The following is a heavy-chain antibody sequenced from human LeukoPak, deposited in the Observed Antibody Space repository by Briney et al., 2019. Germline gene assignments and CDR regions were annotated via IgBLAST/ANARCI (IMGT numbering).Heavy chain of an antibody. CDR3: ARSLGYCSGGSCYEISEFDY. CDR1: GYTFTGYD. J-gene: IGHJ4*02. D-gene: IGHD2-15*01. CDR2: INPKSGGT. V-gene: IGHV1-2*02. Sequence: ASVKVSCKASGYTFTGYDIHWVRQAPGKGVEWMGRINPKSGGTNYAQKFQGRVTMTRDTSISTAYMELSRLRSDDTAVHYCARSLGYCSGGSCYEISEFDYWGQGTLVTVSS.